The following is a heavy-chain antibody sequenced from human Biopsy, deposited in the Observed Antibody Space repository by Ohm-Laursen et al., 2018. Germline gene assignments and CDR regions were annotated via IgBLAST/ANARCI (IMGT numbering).Heavy chain of an antibody. J-gene: IGHJ6*02. Sequence: SLRLSCAASGFSVSSYDMNWVRQAPGKGLEWISYISETSSHIYDADSVRGRFTVARDIAKNPLYLQLNSLRVEDTAVYYCARDSSRRAREGGMDVWGRGTTVTVSS. CDR1: GFSVSSYD. CDR3: ARDSSRRAREGGMDV. D-gene: IGHD6-6*01. V-gene: IGHV3-21*01. CDR2: ISETSSHI.